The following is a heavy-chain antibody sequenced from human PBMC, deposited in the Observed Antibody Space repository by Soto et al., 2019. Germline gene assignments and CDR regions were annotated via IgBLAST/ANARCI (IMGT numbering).Heavy chain of an antibody. V-gene: IGHV3-23*01. J-gene: IGHJ6*02. CDR1: GFTFSSYA. CDR2: ISGSGGST. CDR3: ASDPSRRSYYGMDV. Sequence: EVQLLESGGGLVQPGGSLRLSCAASGFTFSSYAMSWVRQAPGKGLEWVSAISGSGGSTYYADSVKGRFTISRDNSKNRLYLQMTSLRAEDTAVYYCASDPSRRSYYGMDVWGQGTTVTVSS.